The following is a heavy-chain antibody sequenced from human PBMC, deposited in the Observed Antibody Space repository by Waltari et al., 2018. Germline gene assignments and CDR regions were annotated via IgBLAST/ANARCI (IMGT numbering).Heavy chain of an antibody. V-gene: IGHV3-74*01. Sequence: RQVPGKGLVWVSRISTDGSGANYADSVQGRFTSSRDNAKNILYLQMNSLRAEDTAVYYCARGPVSGSGSYYVGDYWGQGTLVTVSS. CDR2: ISTDGSGA. CDR3: ARGPVSGSGSYYVGDY. D-gene: IGHD1-26*01. J-gene: IGHJ4*02.